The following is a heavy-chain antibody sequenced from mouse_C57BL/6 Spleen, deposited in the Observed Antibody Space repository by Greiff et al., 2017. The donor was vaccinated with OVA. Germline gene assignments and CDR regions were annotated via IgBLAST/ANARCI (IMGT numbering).Heavy chain of an antibody. CDR3: AREGTTDFYYFDY. V-gene: IGHV1-82*01. D-gene: IGHD1-1*01. Sequence: QVQLQQSGPELVKPGASVKISCKASGYAFSSSWMNWVKQRPGKGLEWIGRIYPGDGDTNYNGKFKGKATLTADKSSSTAYMQLSSLTSEDSAVYFCAREGTTDFYYFDYWGQGTTLTVSS. CDR1: GYAFSSSW. CDR2: IYPGDGDT. J-gene: IGHJ2*01.